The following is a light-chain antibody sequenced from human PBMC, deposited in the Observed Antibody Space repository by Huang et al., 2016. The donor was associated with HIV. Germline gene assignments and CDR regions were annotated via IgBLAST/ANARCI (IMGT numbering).Light chain of an antibody. CDR1: QSVSSY. V-gene: IGKV3-11*01. CDR3: QQRSNWAPIT. CDR2: DAS. J-gene: IGKJ4*01. Sequence: EIVLTQSPATLSLSPGERATLSCRASQSVSSYLALYQQKPGQAPRLLIYDASNRAPGIPARFSGSGSGTDFTLTISSLEPEDFAVYYCQQRSNWAPITFGGGTKVEIK.